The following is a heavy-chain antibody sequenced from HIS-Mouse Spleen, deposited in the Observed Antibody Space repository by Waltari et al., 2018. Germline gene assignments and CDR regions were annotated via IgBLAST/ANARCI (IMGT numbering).Heavy chain of an antibody. V-gene: IGHV4-39*01. D-gene: IGHD6-19*01. Sequence: QLQLQESGPGLVKPSETLSLTCTVSGGSISSSSYYWGWIRQPPGKGLEWIGSIYYSGSTYYHPSLKSLVTISVDTSKNQFSLKLSSVTAADTAVYYCARQPAGSYYFDYWGQGTLVTVSS. CDR3: ARQPAGSYYFDY. CDR2: IYYSGST. CDR1: GGSISSSSYY. J-gene: IGHJ4*02.